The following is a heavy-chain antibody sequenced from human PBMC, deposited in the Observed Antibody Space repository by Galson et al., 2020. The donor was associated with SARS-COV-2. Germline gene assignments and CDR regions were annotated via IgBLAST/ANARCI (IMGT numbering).Heavy chain of an antibody. CDR3: AKDLRGRSWDTWFDT. D-gene: IGHD6-13*01. CDR2: THSYENNN. V-gene: IGHV3-30*02. J-gene: IGHJ5*02. CDR1: GFIFRNYG. Sequence: GGSLRLSCAASGFIFRNYGMHWVRQAPGKGLEWVSFTHSYENNNYYADSVKGRFTISRDNTKNTLYLQMTGLSVDDTAVYYCAKDLRGRSWDTWFDTGGQGILVTVSS.